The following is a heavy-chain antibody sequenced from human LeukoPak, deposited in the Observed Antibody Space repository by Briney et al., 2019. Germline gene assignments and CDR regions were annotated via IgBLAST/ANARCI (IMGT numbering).Heavy chain of an antibody. V-gene: IGHV1-69*02. D-gene: IGHD5-24*01. J-gene: IGHJ4*02. Sequence: GASVKVSCKASGYTFTGYYMHWVRQAPGQGLEWMGRIIPILGIANYAQKFQGRVTITADKSTSTAYMELSSLRSEDTAVYYCARVEDDYGDYWGQGTLVTVSS. CDR1: GYTFTGYY. CDR2: IIPILGIA. CDR3: ARVEDDYGDY.